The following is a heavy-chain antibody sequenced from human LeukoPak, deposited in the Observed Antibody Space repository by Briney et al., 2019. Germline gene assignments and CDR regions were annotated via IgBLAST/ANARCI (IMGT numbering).Heavy chain of an antibody. J-gene: IGHJ4*02. Sequence: PGGSLRLSCAASGFTFNTYTMNWVRQAPGKGLEWLSFINTKSRSMYYADSVKGRFTISRDNAKNSLYLQMNSLRAEDTALYYCVRDQDWAFDYWGQGTLVTVPS. CDR1: GFTFNTYT. CDR2: INTKSRSM. CDR3: VRDQDWAFDY. V-gene: IGHV3-48*01. D-gene: IGHD3/OR15-3a*01.